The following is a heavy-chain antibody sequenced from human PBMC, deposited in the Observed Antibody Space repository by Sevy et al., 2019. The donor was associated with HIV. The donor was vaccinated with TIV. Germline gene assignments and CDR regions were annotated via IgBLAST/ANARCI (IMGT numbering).Heavy chain of an antibody. CDR2: LSSDNAGST. CDR1: GFTFSNYA. CDR3: VKDRIETILWSKGDWFDP. V-gene: IGHV3-64D*06. D-gene: IGHD3-9*01. Sequence: GGSLRLSCSASGFTFSNYAMHWVRQAPGKGLEYVSGLSSDNAGSTYYADSVNGRFTISRDNSKNTLYLQMSRLRTEDTAVYYCVKDRIETILWSKGDWFDPWGQGTLVTVSS. J-gene: IGHJ5*02.